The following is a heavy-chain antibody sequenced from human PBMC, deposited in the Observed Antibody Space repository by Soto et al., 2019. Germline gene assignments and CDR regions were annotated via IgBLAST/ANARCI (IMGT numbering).Heavy chain of an antibody. CDR1: GFSLSTSGVG. CDR3: VLASTGYYAFYH. V-gene: IGHV2-5*02. J-gene: IGHJ4*02. CDR2: IYWDDDK. Sequence: QITLKESGPTLVKPTQTLTLTCTFSGFSLSTSGVGVGWIRQPPGKALEWLALIYWDDDKRYSPSVKSRLSITMDTSRNQVALTMTNMEPVHPDRNYCVLASTGYYAFYHWGQGTLVTVSS. D-gene: IGHD1-26*01.